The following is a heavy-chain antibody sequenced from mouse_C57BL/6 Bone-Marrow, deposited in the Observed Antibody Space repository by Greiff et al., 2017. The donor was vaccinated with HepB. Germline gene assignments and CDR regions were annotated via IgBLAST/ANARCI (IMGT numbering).Heavy chain of an antibody. Sequence: QVQLQQPGTELVKPGASVKLSCKASGYTFTSYWMHWVQQRPGQGLEWIGNINPSNGGTNYNEKFKSKATLTVDKSSSTAYMQLSSLTSEDSAVYYCARTSPQATYYYAMDYWGQGTSVTVSS. CDR3: ARTSPQATYYYAMDY. CDR1: GYTFTSYW. CDR2: INPSNGGT. D-gene: IGHD3-2*02. J-gene: IGHJ4*01. V-gene: IGHV1-53*01.